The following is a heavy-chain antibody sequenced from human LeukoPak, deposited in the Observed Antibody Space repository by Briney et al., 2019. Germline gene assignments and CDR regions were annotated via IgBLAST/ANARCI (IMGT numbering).Heavy chain of an antibody. CDR2: IYSGGST. D-gene: IGHD6-13*01. CDR1: GFTVSSSY. CDR3: AREIAAAGTAFDY. Sequence: PGGSLRLSCEASGFTVSSSYMNWVRQAPEKGLEWVSIIYSGGSTYYAESVKGRFTISRDNSKNTLYLQMDNLRAEDTAVYYCAREIAAAGTAFDYWGQGTLVTDSS. V-gene: IGHV3-53*01. J-gene: IGHJ4*02.